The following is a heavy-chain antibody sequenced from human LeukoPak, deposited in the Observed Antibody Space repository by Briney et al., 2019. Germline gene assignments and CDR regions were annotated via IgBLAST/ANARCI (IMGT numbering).Heavy chain of an antibody. J-gene: IGHJ5*02. Sequence: GASVKVSCKASGGTFSSNAISWVRQAHGQGLEWMGGIIPIFGTANYAQKFQGRVTITADESTSIVYMELSSLRSEDTAVYYCAREAGFWSATPTSNWFDPWGQGTLVTVSS. CDR3: AREAGFWSATPTSNWFDP. CDR2: IIPIFGTA. CDR1: GGTFSSNA. D-gene: IGHD3-3*01. V-gene: IGHV1-69*01.